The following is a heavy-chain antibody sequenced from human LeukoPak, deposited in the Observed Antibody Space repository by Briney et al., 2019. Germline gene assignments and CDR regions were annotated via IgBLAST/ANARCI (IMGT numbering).Heavy chain of an antibody. J-gene: IGHJ4*02. D-gene: IGHD3-22*01. V-gene: IGHV4-31*03. CDR3: ARDTGGYYFN. Sequence: PSETLSLTCTVSGGSISSGGYYWSWIRQRPGKGLEWIGYIYYSGSTYYNPSLKSRVTISVDTSRNQFSLKLSSVTAADTAVYYCARDTGGYYFNWGQGTLVTVSS. CDR1: GGSISSGGYY. CDR2: IYYSGST.